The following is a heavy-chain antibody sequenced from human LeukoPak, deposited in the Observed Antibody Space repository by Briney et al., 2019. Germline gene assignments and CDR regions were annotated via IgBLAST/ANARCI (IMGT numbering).Heavy chain of an antibody. V-gene: IGHV4-59*08. CDR1: GGSINSYY. CDR3: ARGPYSYDSSGAFDI. CDR2: IYYSGST. D-gene: IGHD3-22*01. Sequence: PSETLSLTCTVSGGSINSYYWSWIRQPPGKGLEWIGYIYYSGSTNYNPSLKSRVTISVDTSKNQFSLKLSSVTAADTAVYFCARGPYSYDSSGAFDIWGQGTMVTVSS. J-gene: IGHJ3*02.